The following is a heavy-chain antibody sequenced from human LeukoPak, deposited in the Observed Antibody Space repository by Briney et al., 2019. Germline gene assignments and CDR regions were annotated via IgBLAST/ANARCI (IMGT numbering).Heavy chain of an antibody. J-gene: IGHJ4*02. D-gene: IGHD6-19*01. CDR3: AKTHTNGLALWLAGGHYFDY. CDR1: GFTFTSYG. Sequence: GGSLRLFCAASGFTFTSYGMHWVRQAPGKGLEWVAFIRYDGSNKYYADSVKGRFTISRDNSKNTLYLQMNSLRVEDTAVYYCAKTHTNGLALWLAGGHYFDYWGQGTLVSVSS. V-gene: IGHV3-30*02. CDR2: IRYDGSNK.